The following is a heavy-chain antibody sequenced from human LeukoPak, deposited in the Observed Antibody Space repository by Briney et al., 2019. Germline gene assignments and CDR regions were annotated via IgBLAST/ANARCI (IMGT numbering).Heavy chain of an antibody. CDR1: GFTFSSYA. CDR3: AKVELRYFPPNWFDP. J-gene: IGHJ5*02. D-gene: IGHD3-9*01. CDR2: ISGSGGST. Sequence: PGGSLGLSCAASGFTFSSYAMSWVRQAPGKGLEWVSAISGSGGSTYYADSVKGRFTISRDNSKNTLYLQMNSLRAEDTAVYYCAKVELRYFPPNWFDPWGQGTLVTVSS. V-gene: IGHV3-23*01.